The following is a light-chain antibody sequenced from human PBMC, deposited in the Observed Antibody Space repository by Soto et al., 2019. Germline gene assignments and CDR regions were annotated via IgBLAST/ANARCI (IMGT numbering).Light chain of an antibody. CDR3: QQYTNSRPTRT. Sequence: QSVSGSYLAWYQQKPGQAPRLLIYGASSRATGIPDRFSGSGFGTDFSLHTSRVDRHDIPAYSCQQYTNSRPTRTFGKGTKVDIK. J-gene: IGKJ1*01. CDR2: GAS. V-gene: IGKV3-20*01. CDR1: QSVSGSY.